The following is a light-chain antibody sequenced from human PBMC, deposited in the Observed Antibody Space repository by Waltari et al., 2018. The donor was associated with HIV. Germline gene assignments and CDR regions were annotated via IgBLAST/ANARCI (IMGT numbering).Light chain of an antibody. Sequence: QSALTQPPSVSGSPGQSVTISCTGTSSDVGSYNRVSWYQQPPGTAPKLMIYEVSNRPSGVPARFSGSKSGNTASLTISGLQAEDEADYYCSSYTTISTLVVFGGGTKLTVL. CDR3: SSYTTISTLVV. CDR2: EVS. CDR1: SSDVGSYNR. V-gene: IGLV2-18*02. J-gene: IGLJ2*01.